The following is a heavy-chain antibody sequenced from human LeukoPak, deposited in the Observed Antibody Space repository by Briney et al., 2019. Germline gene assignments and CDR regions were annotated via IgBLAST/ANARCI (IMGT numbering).Heavy chain of an antibody. CDR1: GYTFTGYY. Sequence: ASVKVSCKASGYTFTGYYMHWVRQAPGQGLEWMGWINPNTGDTNYAQKFQGRVSLTRDTSINTVYMELSRLTSDDTAIFYCAVAPGDYWGRGTLVIVSS. CDR2: INPNTGDT. V-gene: IGHV1-2*02. CDR3: AVAPGDY. J-gene: IGHJ4*02. D-gene: IGHD2-21*01.